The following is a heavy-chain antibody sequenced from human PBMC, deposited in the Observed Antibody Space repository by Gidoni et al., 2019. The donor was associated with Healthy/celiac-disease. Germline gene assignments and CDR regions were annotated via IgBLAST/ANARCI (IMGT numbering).Heavy chain of an antibody. Sequence: QVQLVQSVAELKQPVASVQGSCKASGYTFTSYYMHWVRQASGQGLDWMGIINPSGGSTSDAQKFQGRVNMTRDTSTSTVYMERSSLRSEDTAVYYCVIGYSSGWYRVYWGQGTLVTVSS. CDR1: GYTFTSYY. CDR3: VIGYSSGWYRVY. V-gene: IGHV1-46*03. D-gene: IGHD6-19*01. CDR2: INPSGGST. J-gene: IGHJ4*02.